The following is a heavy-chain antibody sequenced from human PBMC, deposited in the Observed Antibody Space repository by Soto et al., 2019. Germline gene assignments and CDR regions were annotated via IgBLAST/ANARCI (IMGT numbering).Heavy chain of an antibody. CDR3: ATIHYYGSGSYYGDYYYGMDV. V-gene: IGHV4-39*01. CDR2: IYYSGST. CDR1: GGSISSSSYY. J-gene: IGHJ6*02. D-gene: IGHD3-10*01. Sequence: PSETLSLTCTVSGGSISSSSYYWGWIRQPPGKGLEWIGSIYYSGSTYYNPSLKSRVTISVDTSKNQFSLKLSSVTAADTAVYYCATIHYYGSGSYYGDYYYGMDVWGQGTTVTVSS.